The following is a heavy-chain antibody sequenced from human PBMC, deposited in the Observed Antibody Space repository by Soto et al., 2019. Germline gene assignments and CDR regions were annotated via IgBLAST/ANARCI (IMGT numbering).Heavy chain of an antibody. CDR3: ATDGPSNTGNLYAFDI. CDR1: GYTLTNYG. J-gene: IGHJ3*02. V-gene: IGHV1-18*04. D-gene: IGHD2-8*02. Sequence: QAQLVQSGAEVKKSGASVRVSCKASGYTLTNYGVTWVRQAPGQGLEWLGRVTPYKADTNSAQNRQARVTMATDTSTNTAYLELRSLRSDDTAVYFCATDGPSNTGNLYAFDIWGQGTMVTVSA. CDR2: VTPYKADT.